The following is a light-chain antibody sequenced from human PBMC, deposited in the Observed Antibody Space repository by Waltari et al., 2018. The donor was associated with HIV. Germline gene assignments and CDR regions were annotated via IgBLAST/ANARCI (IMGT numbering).Light chain of an antibody. CDR3: QQGYKLPLT. CDR1: QGIGSW. CDR2: DAS. J-gene: IGKJ2*01. V-gene: IGKV1-12*02. Sequence: DLQMTQSPRVLSASIVLRVTINCRAGQGIGSWLAWYRQRPGEAPDLLIHDASHLRSGVPSRFSGGGSGTAFFLTINSLQSQDLGTYFCQQGYKLPLTFGPGTTIEI.